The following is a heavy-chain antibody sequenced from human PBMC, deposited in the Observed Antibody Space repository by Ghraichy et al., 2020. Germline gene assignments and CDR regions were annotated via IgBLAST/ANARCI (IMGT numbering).Heavy chain of an antibody. Sequence: SETLSLTCAVYGGSFSGYYWSWIRQPPGKGLEWIGEINHSGSTNYNPSLKSRVTISVDTSKNQFSLKLSSVTAADTAVYYCARGFPRYSSSWYGWWFDPWGQGTLVTVSS. CDR3: ARGFPRYSSSWYGWWFDP. CDR1: GGSFSGYY. J-gene: IGHJ5*02. D-gene: IGHD6-13*01. V-gene: IGHV4-34*01. CDR2: INHSGST.